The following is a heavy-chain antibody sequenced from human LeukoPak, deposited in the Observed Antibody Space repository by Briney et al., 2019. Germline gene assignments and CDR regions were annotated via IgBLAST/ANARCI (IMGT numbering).Heavy chain of an antibody. D-gene: IGHD2-21*01. CDR1: GFTFSSSA. J-gene: IGHJ4*02. CDR2: ISGSGGST. Sequence: PGGSLRLSCVASGFTFSSSAMRWVRQTPGKGLEWVSSISGSGGSTYYADSVKGRFTISRDNSKNTVYLQMNSLRAEDTAVYYCAKGNPLFYFDYWGQGTLVTVSS. CDR3: AKGNPLFYFDY. V-gene: IGHV3-23*01.